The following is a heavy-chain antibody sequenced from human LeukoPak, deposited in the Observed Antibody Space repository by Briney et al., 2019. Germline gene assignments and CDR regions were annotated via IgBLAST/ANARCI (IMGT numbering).Heavy chain of an antibody. Sequence: SEALSLTCTVSVGSISSYYWSWIRQPPGKGLEWIGYIYYSGSTNYNPSLKSRVTISVDTSKYQFSLKLSSVTAADTALYFCARAGRLWGSYRPNWYFDLWGRGTLVTVSS. CDR1: VGSISSYY. CDR3: ARAGRLWGSYRPNWYFDL. J-gene: IGHJ2*01. CDR2: IYYSGST. V-gene: IGHV4-59*01. D-gene: IGHD3-16*02.